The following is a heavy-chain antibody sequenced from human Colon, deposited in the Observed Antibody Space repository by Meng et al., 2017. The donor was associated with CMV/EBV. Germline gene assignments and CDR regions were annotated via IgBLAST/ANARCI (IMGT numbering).Heavy chain of an antibody. CDR2: ISFEGGHT. CDR3: VRDYNDGLGRLDY. J-gene: IGHJ4*02. Sequence: AGSGLTFSRYKMHWVRQAPGKERVGVAGISFEGGHTEYADSVKGRFTISRDNSRNTLSLQMNSLRADDTAVYYCVRDYNDGLGRLDYWGQGTLVTVSS. D-gene: IGHD5-24*01. V-gene: IGHV3-30*04. CDR1: GLTFSRYK.